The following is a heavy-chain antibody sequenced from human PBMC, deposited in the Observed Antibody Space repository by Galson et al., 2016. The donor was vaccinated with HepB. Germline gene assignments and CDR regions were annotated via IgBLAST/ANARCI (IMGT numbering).Heavy chain of an antibody. CDR1: GSSISTGNYY. CDR3: ARHGYGYHYGHNWFDP. CDR2: NYTSGSN. Sequence: TLSFTSTVSGSSISTGNYYWSWIRQPAGKGLEWIGRNYTSGSNNYSPSLNGRVTISVDTSKNQFPLKLTSVTAADTAVYYWARHGYGYHYGHNWFDPWGQGTLVTVSS. V-gene: IGHV4-61*02. D-gene: IGHD5-18*01. J-gene: IGHJ5*02.